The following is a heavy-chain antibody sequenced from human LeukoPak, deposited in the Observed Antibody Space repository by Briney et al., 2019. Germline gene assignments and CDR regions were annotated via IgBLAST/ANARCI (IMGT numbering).Heavy chain of an antibody. CDR2: INHSGST. V-gene: IGHV4-34*01. J-gene: IGHJ6*03. CDR3: ARQGLRYFDWLLGSAHYYYYMDV. D-gene: IGHD3-9*01. Sequence: SETLSLTCAVYGGSLSGYYWSWIRQPPGKGLEWIGEINHSGSTNYNPSLKSRVTISVDTSKNQFSLKLSSVTAADTAVYYCARQGLRYFDWLLGSAHYYYYMDVWGKGTTVTISS. CDR1: GGSLSGYY.